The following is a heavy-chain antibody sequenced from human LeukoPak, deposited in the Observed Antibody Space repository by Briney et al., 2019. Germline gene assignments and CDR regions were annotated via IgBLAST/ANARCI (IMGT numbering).Heavy chain of an antibody. CDR3: ARGGGYYDFWSGYYSMGYFDY. D-gene: IGHD3-3*01. CDR2: ISSSGGTI. Sequence: GGSLRLSCAASGFTFSSYEMNWVRQAPGKGLEWVSYISSSGGTIYYADSVKGRFTISRDNAKNSPYLQMNSLRVEDTAVYYCARGGGYYDFWSGYYSMGYFDYWGQGTLVTVSS. CDR1: GFTFSSYE. J-gene: IGHJ4*02. V-gene: IGHV3-48*03.